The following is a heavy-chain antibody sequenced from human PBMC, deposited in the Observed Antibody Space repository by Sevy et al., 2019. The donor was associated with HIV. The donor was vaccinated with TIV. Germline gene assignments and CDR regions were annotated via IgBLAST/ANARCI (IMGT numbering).Heavy chain of an antibody. CDR3: ANFGRLLIINGDAFDV. Sequence: SETLSLTCTVSGYSISSGYLWGWIRQPPGKGLEWIGSVDHTGNTYYNPSLKSRVTTSVDTSKNQFSLRLSSVTAADTAAYYCANFGRLLIINGDAFDVWGQGTMVTVSS. J-gene: IGHJ3*01. CDR1: GYSISSGYL. D-gene: IGHD3-9*01. V-gene: IGHV4-38-2*02. CDR2: VDHTGNT.